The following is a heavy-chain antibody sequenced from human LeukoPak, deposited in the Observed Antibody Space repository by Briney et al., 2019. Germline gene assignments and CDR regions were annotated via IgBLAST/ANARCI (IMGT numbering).Heavy chain of an antibody. CDR3: TNSDDYGDY. Sequence: SGGSLSLSCAASGVIFGDYAMHWVRQAPGKGLEWVAAIAFDDTDRYYIDSVKGRFTISRDDSKNTLYLHMTSRRAEDTAVYYCTNSDDYGDYWGQGTLVTVSS. CDR1: GVIFGDYA. V-gene: IGHV3-30*04. CDR2: IAFDDTDR. J-gene: IGHJ4*02.